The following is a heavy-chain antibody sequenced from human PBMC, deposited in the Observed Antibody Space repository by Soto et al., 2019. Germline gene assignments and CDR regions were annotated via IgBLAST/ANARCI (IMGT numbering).Heavy chain of an antibody. CDR2: IFHTGDT. D-gene: IGHD1-1*01. Sequence: SETLSLTCSVSSDSISSGFFWGWIRQPPGKGLEWIGSIFHTGDTYYNPSLKSRTTLSVDTAKNQFTLKLTSLTAADTAVYYCARDTNSLYSWGLGTLVTVS. CDR1: SDSISSGFF. V-gene: IGHV4-38-2*02. CDR3: ARDTNSLYS. J-gene: IGHJ4*02.